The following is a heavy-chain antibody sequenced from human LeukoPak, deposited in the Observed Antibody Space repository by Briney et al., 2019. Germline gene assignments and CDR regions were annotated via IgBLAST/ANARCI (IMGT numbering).Heavy chain of an antibody. CDR3: ARYLGYCTNQCRANWFDP. CDR2: IYTSGST. CDR1: GGSISSGSYY. D-gene: IGHD2-8*01. J-gene: IGHJ5*02. Sequence: SETLSLTCTVSGGSISSGSYYWSWIRQPAGKGLEWIGRIYTSGSTNYNPSLKSRVTISVDTSKNQFSLKLSSVTAADTAVYYCARYLGYCTNQCRANWFDPWGQGTLVTVSS. V-gene: IGHV4-61*02.